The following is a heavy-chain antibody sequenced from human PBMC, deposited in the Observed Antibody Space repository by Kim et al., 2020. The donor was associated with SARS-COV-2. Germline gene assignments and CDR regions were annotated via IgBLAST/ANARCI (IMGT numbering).Heavy chain of an antibody. V-gene: IGHV3-49*04. Sequence: GGSLRLSCTASGFTFGDYAMSWVRQAPGKGLEWVGFIRSKAYGGTTEYAASVKGRFTISRDDSKSIAYLQMNSLKTEDTAVYYCTRDVGRWAEMATIANDYYYYYGMDVWGQGTTVTVSS. D-gene: IGHD5-12*01. CDR3: TRDVGRWAEMATIANDYYYYYGMDV. CDR2: IRSKAYGGTT. J-gene: IGHJ6*02. CDR1: GFTFGDYA.